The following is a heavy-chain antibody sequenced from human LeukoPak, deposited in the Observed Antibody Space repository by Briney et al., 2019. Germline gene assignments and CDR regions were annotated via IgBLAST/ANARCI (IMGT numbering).Heavy chain of an antibody. CDR3: ARDYSSGYYPAYYYYYYMDV. Sequence: GGSLRLSCAASGFTFSDYYMSWIRQAPGKGLEWVSSISSSSSYIYYADSVKGRFTISGDNAKNSLYLQMNSLRAEDTAVYYCARDYSSGYYPAYYYYYYMDVWGKGTTVTVSS. D-gene: IGHD3-22*01. CDR1: GFTFSDYY. CDR2: ISSSSSYI. J-gene: IGHJ6*03. V-gene: IGHV3-11*06.